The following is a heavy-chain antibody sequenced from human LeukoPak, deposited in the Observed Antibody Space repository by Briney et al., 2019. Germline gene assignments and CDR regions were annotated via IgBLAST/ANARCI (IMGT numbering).Heavy chain of an antibody. V-gene: IGHV4-4*02. CDR1: GGSISSSNW. CDR3: ARDDPASLYFDY. Sequence: SETLSLTCAVSGGSISSSNWWSWVRPPPGKGLEWIGEIYHSGSTNYNPSLKSRVTISVDKSKNQFSLKLSSVTAADTAVYYCARDDPASLYFDYWGQGTLVTVSS. CDR2: IYHSGST. J-gene: IGHJ4*02.